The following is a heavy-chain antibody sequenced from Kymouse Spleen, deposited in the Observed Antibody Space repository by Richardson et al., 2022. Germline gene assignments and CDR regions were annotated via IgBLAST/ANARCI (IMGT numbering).Heavy chain of an antibody. D-gene: IGHD3-9*01. V-gene: IGHV3-15*01. CDR2: IKSKTDGGTT. Sequence: EVQLVESGGGLVKPGGSLRLSCAASGFTFSNAWMSWVRQAPGKGLEWVGRIKSKTDGGTTDYAAPVKGRFTISRDDSKNTLYLQMNSLKTEDTAVYYCTITYYDILTGYSYFDYWGQGTLVTVSS. J-gene: IGHJ4*02. CDR1: GFTFSNAW. CDR3: TITYYDILTGYSYFDY.